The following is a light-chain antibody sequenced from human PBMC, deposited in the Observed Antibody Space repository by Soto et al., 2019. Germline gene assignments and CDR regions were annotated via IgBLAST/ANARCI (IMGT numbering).Light chain of an antibody. V-gene: IGKV1-9*01. Sequence: DIQLTQSPSFLSASVGDRVTITCRASQGISSYLACYQQKPGKAPKLLIYAASTLQSGVPARFSGSVSGTEFTLTISSLQPGDFATYYCQQLNSYLLTFGGGTKVEIK. J-gene: IGKJ4*01. CDR2: AAS. CDR3: QQLNSYLLT. CDR1: QGISSY.